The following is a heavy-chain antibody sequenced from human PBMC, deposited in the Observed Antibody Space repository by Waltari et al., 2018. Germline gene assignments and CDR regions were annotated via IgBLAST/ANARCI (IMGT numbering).Heavy chain of an antibody. CDR1: GGSISISY. CDR3: ARPHYDSSGSEAFDL. Sequence: LTCTVSGGSISISYWSWIRQPPGKGLEWIGNIYYSGSTNYNPSLKSRVTISVDTSKNQFSLKLSSVTAADTAVYYCARPHYDSSGSEAFDLWGQGTMVTVSS. D-gene: IGHD3-22*01. CDR2: IYYSGST. J-gene: IGHJ3*01. V-gene: IGHV4-59*01.